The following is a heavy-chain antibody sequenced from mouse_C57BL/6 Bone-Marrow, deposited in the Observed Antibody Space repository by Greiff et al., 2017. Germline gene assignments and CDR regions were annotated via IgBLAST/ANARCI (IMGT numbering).Heavy chain of an antibody. CDR3: ARVEFAY. CDR1: GYTFTSYG. V-gene: IGHV1-81*01. CDR2: IYPRSGNT. Sequence: VQWVESGAELARPGASVKLSCKASGYTFTSYGISWVKQRTGQGLEWIGEIYPRSGNTYYNEKFKGKATLTADKSSSTAYMELRSLTSEDSAVYFCARVEFAYWGQGTLVTVSA. J-gene: IGHJ3*01.